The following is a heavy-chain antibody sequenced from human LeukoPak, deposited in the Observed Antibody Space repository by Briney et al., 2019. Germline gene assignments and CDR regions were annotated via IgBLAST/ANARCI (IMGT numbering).Heavy chain of an antibody. CDR3: ARARRVTTGFDY. D-gene: IGHD4-11*01. CDR2: IYHSGST. V-gene: IGHV4-38-2*01. Sequence: PSETLSLTCAVSGYSISSGYYWGWIRQPPGKGLEWIGSIYHSGSTYYNPSLKSRVTISVDTSKNQFSLKLSSATAADTAVYYCARARRVTTGFDYWGQGTLVTVSS. CDR1: GYSISSGYY. J-gene: IGHJ4*02.